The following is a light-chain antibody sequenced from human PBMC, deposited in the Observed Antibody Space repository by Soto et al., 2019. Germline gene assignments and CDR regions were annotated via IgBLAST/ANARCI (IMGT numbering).Light chain of an antibody. Sequence: DIVMTQSPDSLAVSLGEGATINCKSSQSALYSSNNKNYLAWYPQKPGQPPNLLIYCASTRESGVPDRFRVSGSETDFTLAIRSLQAEDVALYDYQQDYSTPPLAVGGGTKVEIK. CDR3: QQDYSTPPLA. J-gene: IGKJ4*01. V-gene: IGKV4-1*01. CDR2: CAS. CDR1: QSALYSSNNKNY.